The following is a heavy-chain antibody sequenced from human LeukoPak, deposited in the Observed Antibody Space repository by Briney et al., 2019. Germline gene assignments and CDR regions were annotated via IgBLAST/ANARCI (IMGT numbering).Heavy chain of an antibody. V-gene: IGHV3-30-3*01. J-gene: IGHJ4*02. CDR1: GFTFSSYA. CDR2: ISYDGSNK. Sequence: PGRSLRLSCAASGFTFSSYAMHWVRQAPGKGLEWVAVISYDGSNKYYADSAKGRFTIYRNNSKSTMCQQMDSLRAEDTAMYYCARDQSRGRWLVSYWGQGALGTVSS. D-gene: IGHD3-22*01. CDR3: ARDQSRGRWLVSY.